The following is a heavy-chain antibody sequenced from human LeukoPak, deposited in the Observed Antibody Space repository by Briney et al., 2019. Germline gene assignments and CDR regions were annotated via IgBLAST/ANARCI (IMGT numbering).Heavy chain of an antibody. J-gene: IGHJ6*02. CDR1: GGTFSSYA. Sequence: SVKVSCKASGGTFSSYAISRVRQAPGQGLEWMGRIIPILGIANYAQKFQGRVTITADKSTSTAYMELSSLRSEDTAVYYCASIGGPSGMDVWGQGTTVTVSS. V-gene: IGHV1-69*04. CDR3: ASIGGPSGMDV. D-gene: IGHD3-10*01. CDR2: IIPILGIA.